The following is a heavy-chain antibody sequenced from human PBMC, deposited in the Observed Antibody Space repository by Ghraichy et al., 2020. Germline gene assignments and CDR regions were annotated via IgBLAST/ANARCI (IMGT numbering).Heavy chain of an antibody. CDR1: GGTFSSYA. V-gene: IGHV1-69*13. CDR2: IIPIFGTA. D-gene: IGHD4-17*01. Sequence: SVKVSCKASGGTFSSYAISWVRQAPGQGLEWMGGIIPIFGTANYAQKFQGRVTITADESTSTAYMELSSLRSEDTAVYYCARETDEYGDYVPENDFDYWGQGTLGTVAA. CDR3: ARETDEYGDYVPENDFDY. J-gene: IGHJ4*02.